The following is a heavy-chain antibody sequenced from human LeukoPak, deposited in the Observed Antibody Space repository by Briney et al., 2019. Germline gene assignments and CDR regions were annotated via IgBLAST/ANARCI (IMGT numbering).Heavy chain of an antibody. CDR1: GFTFSVLY. CDR2: MDPTGSQK. J-gene: IGHJ4*02. D-gene: IGHD1-1*01. V-gene: IGHV3-7*01. Sequence: GGSLRLSCAASGFTFSVLYMNWVRQAPGKGLEWVANMDPTGSQKRYVDSVRGRFTISKDNPGASLYLDMHSLRAEDTAIYYCAIWTSGNYWGQGTLVTVSS. CDR3: AIWTSGNY.